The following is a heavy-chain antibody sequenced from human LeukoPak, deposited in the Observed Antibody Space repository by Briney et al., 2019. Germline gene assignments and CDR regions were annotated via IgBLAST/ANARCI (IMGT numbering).Heavy chain of an antibody. V-gene: IGHV1-8*03. CDR3: ARGIEDSDAFDI. CDR2: MNPNSGNT. CDR1: XXTXTXYX. Sequence: AXXXTXTXYXXNWVRXXXGXXXXGMGWMNPNSGNTGYAQKFQGRVTITRNTSISTAYMELSSLRSEDTAVYYCARGIEDSDAFDIWGQGTMVTVSS. J-gene: IGHJ3*02. D-gene: IGHD6-6*01.